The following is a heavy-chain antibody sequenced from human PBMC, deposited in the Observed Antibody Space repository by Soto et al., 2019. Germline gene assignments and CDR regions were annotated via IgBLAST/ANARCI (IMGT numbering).Heavy chain of an antibody. CDR3: ARAHYGDYGYGMDV. Sequence: QLQLQESGSGLVKPSQTLSLTCAVSGGSISSGGYSWTWIRQPPGKGLEWIGYIYHSGSAYYNPSLNGRVPLSVDRAMDQLSLKLSSVSAADTAVYYCARAHYGDYGYGMDVWGQGTTVTVSS. D-gene: IGHD4-17*01. CDR2: IYHSGSA. V-gene: IGHV4-30-2*01. J-gene: IGHJ6*02. CDR1: GGSISSGGYS.